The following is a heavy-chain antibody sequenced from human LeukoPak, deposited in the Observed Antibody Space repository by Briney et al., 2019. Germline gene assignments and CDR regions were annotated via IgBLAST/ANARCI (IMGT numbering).Heavy chain of an antibody. CDR3: ATNTPTLKNYHHRDVVYDL. CDR2: FDPEDGNT. CDR1: AYTLTELS. Sequence: ASVKLSCTVSAYTLTELSVHWVRHASGKGLELVGGFDPEDGNTIYAQKFQGRVLMTEDTSTDTAYMELSSLRSEDTAEYYCATNTPTLKNYHHRDVVYDLWGQGTMVTVSS. J-gene: IGHJ3*01. V-gene: IGHV1-24*01. D-gene: IGHD3-22*01.